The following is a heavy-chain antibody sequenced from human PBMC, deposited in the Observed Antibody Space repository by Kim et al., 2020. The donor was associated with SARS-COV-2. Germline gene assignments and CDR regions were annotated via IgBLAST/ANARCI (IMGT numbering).Heavy chain of an antibody. CDR1: GYTFTSYD. Sequence: ASVNVSCKASGYTFTSYDINWVRQAPGQGLEWMGWMNPNSANTGYAPKFQGRVTMTRDTSITTAYMELRSLRSEDTAVYYCARPRQGRDWYFDIWGRGTLVTVSS. CDR2: MNPNSANT. V-gene: IGHV1-8*01. CDR3: ARPRQGRDWYFDI. J-gene: IGHJ2*01.